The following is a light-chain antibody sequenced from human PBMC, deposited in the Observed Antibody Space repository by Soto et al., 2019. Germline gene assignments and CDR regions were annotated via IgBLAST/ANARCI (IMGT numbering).Light chain of an antibody. Sequence: QSVLTQPPSVSGVPGQRVTISCAGSSSNIGAGYDVHWYQQLPGTAPKLLIYANNNRPSGVPDRSSGSKSGASASLAITGLQAEDEAEYYCQSYDSSLSGYVFGTGTKVTVL. J-gene: IGLJ1*01. CDR1: SSNIGAGYD. CDR3: QSYDSSLSGYV. CDR2: ANN. V-gene: IGLV1-40*01.